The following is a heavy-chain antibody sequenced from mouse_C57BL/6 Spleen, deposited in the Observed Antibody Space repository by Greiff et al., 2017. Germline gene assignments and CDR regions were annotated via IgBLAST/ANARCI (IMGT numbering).Heavy chain of an antibody. J-gene: IGHJ1*03. V-gene: IGHV14-2*01. CDR3: AIGGIGPLWCFAV. D-gene: IGHD1-1*01. Sequence: EVQLQQSGAELVKPGASVKLSCTASGFNIKDYYMHWVKQRTEQGLEWIGRIDPEDGETKYAPKFQGKATITADTSSNTAYLQLSSLTSQDTAVYFSAIGGIGPLWCFAVCGTETTVSLSS. CDR2: IDPEDGET. CDR1: GFNIKDYY.